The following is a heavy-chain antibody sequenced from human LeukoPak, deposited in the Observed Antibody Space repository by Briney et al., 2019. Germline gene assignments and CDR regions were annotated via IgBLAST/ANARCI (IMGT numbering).Heavy chain of an antibody. CDR1: GGTFSSYA. V-gene: IGHV1-69*01. D-gene: IGHD2-15*01. CDR3: ARDNGVAGGNWFAP. CDR2: IIPIFGTA. Sequence: GASVKVSCKXSGGTFSSYAISWVRQAPGQGLEWMGGIIPIFGTANYSQKFQGRVTITADESTSTAYMELSSLRSEDTAVYYCARDNGVAGGNWFAPWGQGTLVTVSS. J-gene: IGHJ5*02.